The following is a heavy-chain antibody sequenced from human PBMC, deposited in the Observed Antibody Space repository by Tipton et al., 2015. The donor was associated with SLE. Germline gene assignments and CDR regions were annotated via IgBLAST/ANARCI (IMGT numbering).Heavy chain of an antibody. J-gene: IGHJ5*02. D-gene: IGHD3-9*01. CDR2: FHSTGNT. Sequence: TLSLTCTVSFGSITSSGSSWGWVRQPPGKRLEWIGTFHSTGNTYYNPSLLSRVTISLDTSKNQFFLKLSSVTAADTAIYYCARLPTGYPNWFDPWGQGTLVTVSS. V-gene: IGHV4-39*07. CDR3: ARLPTGYPNWFDP. CDR1: FGSITSSGSS.